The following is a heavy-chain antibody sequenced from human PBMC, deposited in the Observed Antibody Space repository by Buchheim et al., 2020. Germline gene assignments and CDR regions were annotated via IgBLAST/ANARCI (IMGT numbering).Heavy chain of an antibody. D-gene: IGHD2-2*01. V-gene: IGHV4-39*07. CDR3: ARDKCSSTSCYGHYYYGMDV. CDR2: IYYSGST. J-gene: IGHJ6*02. CDR1: GGSISSSSYY. Sequence: QLQLQESGPGLVKPSETLSLTCTVSGGSISSSSYYWGWIRQPPGKGLEWIGSIYYSGSTYYNPSLKSRVTISVDTYKHQVSLKLSSVTAADTAVYYCARDKCSSTSCYGHYYYGMDVWGQGTT.